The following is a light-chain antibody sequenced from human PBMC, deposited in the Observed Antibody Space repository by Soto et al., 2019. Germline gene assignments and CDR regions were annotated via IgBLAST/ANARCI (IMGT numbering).Light chain of an antibody. Sequence: DIQMTQSPSSLSASVGDRVTITCRASQSINTYLNWYQHKPGKAPKLLIYAASNLQSGVPSRFSGSGSGTDFTLTINSLQPEDFANYYCQQSYSTPWTFGQGTKVEIK. J-gene: IGKJ1*01. CDR3: QQSYSTPWT. CDR1: QSINTY. CDR2: AAS. V-gene: IGKV1-39*01.